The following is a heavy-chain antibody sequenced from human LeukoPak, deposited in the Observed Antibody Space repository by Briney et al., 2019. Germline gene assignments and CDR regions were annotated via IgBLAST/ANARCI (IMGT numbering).Heavy chain of an antibody. J-gene: IGHJ3*02. D-gene: IGHD3-3*01. CDR3: ARMYYDFWSGQYYDAFDI. Sequence: GASVKVSCKASGYTFTSYDINWVRQATGQGLEWMGWMNPNSGNTGYAQKFQGRVTITRNTSISTAYMELSSLRSEDTAVYYCARMYYDFWSGQYYDAFDIWGQGTMVTVSS. CDR1: GYTFTSYD. V-gene: IGHV1-8*03. CDR2: MNPNSGNT.